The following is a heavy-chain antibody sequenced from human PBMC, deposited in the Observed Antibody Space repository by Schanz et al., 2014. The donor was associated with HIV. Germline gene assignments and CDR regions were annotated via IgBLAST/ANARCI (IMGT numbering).Heavy chain of an antibody. J-gene: IGHJ4*02. Sequence: QVQLVQSGAEVKKPGSSVKVSCKASGATFSSNAISWVRQAPGHGLEWMGGIIPIFDTTNYAQKFQDRVTITSDESTGTAYMDLSSLRFEDTAVYYCARARLGSSWYVTGFGSLDSWGQGTLVTVSS. D-gene: IGHD6-13*01. CDR2: IIPIFDTT. V-gene: IGHV1-69*01. CDR1: GATFSSNA. CDR3: ARARLGSSWYVTGFGSLDS.